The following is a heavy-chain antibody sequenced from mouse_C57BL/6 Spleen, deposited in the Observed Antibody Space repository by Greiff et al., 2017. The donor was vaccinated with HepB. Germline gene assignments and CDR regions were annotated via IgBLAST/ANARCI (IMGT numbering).Heavy chain of an antibody. CDR2: IDPSDSYT. D-gene: IGHD2-5*01. J-gene: IGHJ2*01. CDR3: ARRGSYYSNYGYFDY. CDR1: GYTFTSYW. Sequence: QVQLQQPGAELVKPGASVKLSCKASGYTFTSYWMQWVKQRPGQGLEWIGEIDPSDSYTNYNQKLKGKATLTVDTSSSTAYMQLSSLTSEDSAVYYCARRGSYYSNYGYFDYWGQGTTLTVSS. V-gene: IGHV1-50*01.